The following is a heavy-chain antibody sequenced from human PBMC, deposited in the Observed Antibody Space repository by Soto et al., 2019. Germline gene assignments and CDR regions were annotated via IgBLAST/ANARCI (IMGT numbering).Heavy chain of an antibody. CDR3: ARGAYSNYGDSIVQSNCFDP. CDR1: GGSFSGYY. Sequence: SETVSLTCAVYGGSFSGYYWSWIRQPPGKGLEWIGEINHSGSTNYNPSLKSRVTISVDTSKNQFSLKLSSVTAADTAVYYCARGAYSNYGDSIVQSNCFDPWGQGTLVTVSS. V-gene: IGHV4-34*01. J-gene: IGHJ5*02. D-gene: IGHD4-4*01. CDR2: INHSGST.